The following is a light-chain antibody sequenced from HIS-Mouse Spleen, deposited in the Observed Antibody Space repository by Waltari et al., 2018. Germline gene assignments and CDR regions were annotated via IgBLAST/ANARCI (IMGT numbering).Light chain of an antibody. J-gene: IGLJ1*01. V-gene: IGLV2-8*01. CDR2: EVS. CDR1: SSDVGGYNY. Sequence: QSALTQPPSASGSPGQSLTISCTGTSSDVGGYNYVPWYQQHPGKAPKLMIYEVSKRPSGVPDRFSGSKSGNTASLTVSGLQAEDEADYYCSSYAGSNNSLYVFGTGTKVTVL. CDR3: SSYAGSNNSLYV.